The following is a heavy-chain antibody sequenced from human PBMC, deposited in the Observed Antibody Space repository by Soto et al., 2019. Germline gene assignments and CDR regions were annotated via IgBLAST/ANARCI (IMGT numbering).Heavy chain of an antibody. D-gene: IGHD6-13*01. V-gene: IGHV1-3*01. CDR3: ARDNARWQQLVLLDY. CDR2: INAGNGNT. J-gene: IGHJ4*02. Sequence: QVQLVQSGAEVKKPGASVKVSCKASGYTFTSYAMHWGPQAPGQRLEWMGWINAGNGNTKYSQKFQGRVTITKDTSASTGYMELSSLRSEGTAVDYCARDNARWQQLVLLDYWGPGTLVTVSS. CDR1: GYTFTSYA.